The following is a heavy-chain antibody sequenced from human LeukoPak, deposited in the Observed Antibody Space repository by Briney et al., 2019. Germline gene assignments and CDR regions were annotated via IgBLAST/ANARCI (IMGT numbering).Heavy chain of an antibody. CDR2: IYPDDSDT. D-gene: IGHD6-6*01. CDR1: GYSFTSYL. J-gene: IGHJ3*02. CDR3: ARRKLAASAPFFAFDI. Sequence: GESLKISCKVSGYSFTSYLIGWVRQMPGKGLEWMGVIYPDDSDTRYSPSFQGQVTISADKSISTAYLQWSSLKASDTAIYFCARRKLAASAPFFAFDIWGQGTMVTVSS. V-gene: IGHV5-51*01.